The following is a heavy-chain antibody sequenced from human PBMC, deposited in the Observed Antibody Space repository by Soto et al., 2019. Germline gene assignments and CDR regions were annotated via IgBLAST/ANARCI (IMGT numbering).Heavy chain of an antibody. CDR3: ARGAAQGQLHYLIDY. V-gene: IGHV1-46*01. CDR1: GYTFTSYY. CDR2: INPSGGST. J-gene: IGHJ4*01. D-gene: IGHD2-2*01. Sequence: ASVKVSCKASGYTFTSYYMHWVRQAPGQGLEWMGIINPSGGSTSYAQKFQGRVTMTRDTSTSTVYMELSSLRSEDTAVYYCARGAAQGQLHYLIDYWGHGTLVTVSS.